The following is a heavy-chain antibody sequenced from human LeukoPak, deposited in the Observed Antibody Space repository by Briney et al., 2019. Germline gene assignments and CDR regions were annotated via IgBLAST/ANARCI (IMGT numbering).Heavy chain of an antibody. CDR3: ARDQEGSSVNYYGMDV. CDR2: ISSSGSTI. Sequence: GGSLRLSCAASGFTFSDYYMSWIRQAPGKELEWVSYISSSGSTIYYADSVKGRFTISRDNAKNSLYLQMNSLRAEDTAVYYCARDQEGSSVNYYGMDVWGQGTTVTVSS. J-gene: IGHJ6*02. CDR1: GFTFSDYY. D-gene: IGHD2-2*01. V-gene: IGHV3-11*01.